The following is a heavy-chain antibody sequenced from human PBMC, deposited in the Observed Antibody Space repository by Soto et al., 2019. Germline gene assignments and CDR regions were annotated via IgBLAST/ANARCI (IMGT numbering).Heavy chain of an antibody. J-gene: IGHJ4*02. D-gene: IGHD6-19*01. CDR3: ARLYTSGSFDF. Sequence: PGESLKISCKASGYSFTSYWITWVRQMPGKGLEWMAKTDPSDSYTNYSPSFQGHVTISADKSITTAYLQWSSLKASETAIYYCARLYTSGSFDFWGQGTLVTVSS. CDR2: TDPSDSYT. CDR1: GYSFTSYW. V-gene: IGHV5-10-1*01.